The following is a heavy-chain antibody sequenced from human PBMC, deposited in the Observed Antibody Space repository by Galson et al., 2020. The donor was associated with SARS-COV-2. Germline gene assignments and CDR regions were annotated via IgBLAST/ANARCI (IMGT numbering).Heavy chain of an antibody. CDR1: GGSFSGYY. D-gene: IGHD3-22*01. CDR2: INHSGST. Sequence: SETLSLTCAVYGGSFSGYYWSWIRQPPGKGLEWIGEINHSGSTNYNPTLKSRATTTVDTSKNQFSPKLSSGTAADTAVYYCARVSRQWYYYDSSGPVVGGNGYYYYYYMDVWGKGTTVTISS. J-gene: IGHJ6*03. V-gene: IGHV4-34*01. CDR3: ARVSRQWYYYDSSGPVVGGNGYYYYYYMDV.